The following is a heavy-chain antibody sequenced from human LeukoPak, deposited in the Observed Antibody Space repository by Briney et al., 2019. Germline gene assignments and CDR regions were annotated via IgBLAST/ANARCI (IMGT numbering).Heavy chain of an antibody. CDR3: AIKIYGEDLRY. CDR1: GYSFTNYW. CDR2: IYPGDSDA. D-gene: IGHD4-17*01. J-gene: IGHJ4*02. V-gene: IGHV5-51*01. Sequence: GESLKISCKGSGYSFTNYWIGWVRQMPGKGLEWMGIIYPGDSDARYSPSFQGHVTISADKSISTAYLQWSSLKASDTAMYYCAIKIYGEDLRYWGQGTLVTVSS.